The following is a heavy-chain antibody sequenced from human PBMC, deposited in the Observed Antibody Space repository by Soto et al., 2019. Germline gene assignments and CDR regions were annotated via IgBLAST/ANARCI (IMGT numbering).Heavy chain of an antibody. CDR1: GYTFTSYG. CDR3: ARGLYCITSSCPRPYYNFGMDL. CDR2: INSYNGNT. D-gene: IGHD2-2*01. Sequence: ASVKVSCKASGYTFTSYGISWVRQAPGQGLEWMGWINSYNGNTNYAQKLQGRVTVTTDTSTSTAYMELSSLRSEDTAVYYCARGLYCITSSCPRPYYNFGMDLWGQGTTVTVSS. J-gene: IGHJ6*02. V-gene: IGHV1-18*01.